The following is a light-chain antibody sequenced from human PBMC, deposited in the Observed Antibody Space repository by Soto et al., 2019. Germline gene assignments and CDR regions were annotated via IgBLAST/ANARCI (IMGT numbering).Light chain of an antibody. CDR3: CSYAGSSSWV. J-gene: IGLJ3*02. V-gene: IGLV2-23*02. Sequence: QSALTQPASVSGSPGQSITISCTGTSSDVGSYNLVSWYQQHPGKATKLMIYEVSKRPSGVSNRFSGSKSGNTASLTISGLQAEDEDDYYCCSYAGSSSWVFGGGTKLTVL. CDR1: SSDVGSYNL. CDR2: EVS.